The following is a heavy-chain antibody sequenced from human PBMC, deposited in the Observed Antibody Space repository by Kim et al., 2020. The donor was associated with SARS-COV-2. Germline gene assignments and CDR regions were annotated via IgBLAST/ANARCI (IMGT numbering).Heavy chain of an antibody. CDR2: ISAYNGNT. V-gene: IGHV1-18*04. D-gene: IGHD6-19*01. J-gene: IGHJ4*02. CDR3: ARVPSSGWYFDY. Sequence: ASVKVSCKASGYTFTSYGISWVRQAPGQGLEWMGWISAYNGNTNYAQKLQGRDTMTTDTSTSTAYMELRSLRSDDTAVYYCARVPSSGWYFDYWGQGTLVTVSS. CDR1: GYTFTSYG.